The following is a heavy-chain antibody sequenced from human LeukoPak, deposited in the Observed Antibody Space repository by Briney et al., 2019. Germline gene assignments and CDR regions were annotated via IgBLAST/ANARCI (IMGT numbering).Heavy chain of an antibody. D-gene: IGHD2-15*01. CDR1: GFTFSSYG. V-gene: IGHV3-30*18. Sequence: GGSLRLSCAASGFTFSSYGMHWVRQAPGKGLEWVAVISYDGSNKYYADSVKGRFTISRDNSKNTLYLQMNSLRAEDTAVYYCAKESSPVVAATPDYWGQGTLVTVSS. CDR3: AKESSPVVAATPDY. J-gene: IGHJ4*02. CDR2: ISYDGSNK.